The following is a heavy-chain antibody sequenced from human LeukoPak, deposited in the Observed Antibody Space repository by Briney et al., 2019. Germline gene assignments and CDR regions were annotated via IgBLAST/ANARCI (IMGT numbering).Heavy chain of an antibody. CDR2: IKHVGREK. Sequence: GGSLRLSCAASGFTSSGDCTRWGREGPGEGRGWGANIKHVGREKNYVDSVKGRLIISRDNDKSSLYLQNNSLRAEDKAVFYCAREKEASMVYATMYDYYYYLMDVWGKGTTVTVSS. V-gene: IGHV3-7*01. D-gene: IGHD2-8*01. CDR3: AREKEASMVYATMYDYYYYLMDV. CDR1: GFTSSGDC. J-gene: IGHJ6*03.